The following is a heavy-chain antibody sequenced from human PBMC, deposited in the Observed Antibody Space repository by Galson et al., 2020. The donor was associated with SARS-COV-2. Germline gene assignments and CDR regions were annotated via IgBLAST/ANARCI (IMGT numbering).Heavy chain of an antibody. Sequence: AGSLRLSCAASGFTFTRYRMHWFRLAPGKGLQSVAAITDDGNNKYYGDAVKGRFSISRDNSKNMLYLQMNSLRGDDTAVYYCANNEFGDNYWGQGTLVTVSS. D-gene: IGHD3-10*01. CDR1: GFTFTRYR. CDR2: ITDDGNNK. CDR3: ANNEFGDNY. V-gene: IGHV3-30*18. J-gene: IGHJ4*02.